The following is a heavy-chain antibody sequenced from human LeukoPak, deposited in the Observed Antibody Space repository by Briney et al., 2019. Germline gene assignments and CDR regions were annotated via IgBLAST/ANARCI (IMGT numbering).Heavy chain of an antibody. Sequence: GGSLRLSCAASGFTFSGSAMHWVRQASGKGLEWVGRIRSKANSYATAYAASVKGRFTISRDDSKNTAYLQMNSLKTEDTAVYYCTRQEDIVVVVAALTQSWGQGTLVTVSS. V-gene: IGHV3-73*01. CDR3: TRQEDIVVVVAALTQS. D-gene: IGHD2-15*01. J-gene: IGHJ4*02. CDR2: IRSKANSYAT. CDR1: GFTFSGSA.